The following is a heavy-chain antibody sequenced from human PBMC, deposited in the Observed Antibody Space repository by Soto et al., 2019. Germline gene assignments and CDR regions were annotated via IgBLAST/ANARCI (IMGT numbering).Heavy chain of an antibody. Sequence: TSETLSLTCTVSGGSISSYYWSWIRQPPGKGLEWIGYIYYSGSTNYNPSLKSRVTISVDTSKNQFSLKLSSVTAADTAVYYCARGVAWLARMGWFDPWGQGTLVTVSS. J-gene: IGHJ5*02. CDR2: IYYSGST. D-gene: IGHD6-19*01. V-gene: IGHV4-59*08. CDR1: GGSISSYY. CDR3: ARGVAWLARMGWFDP.